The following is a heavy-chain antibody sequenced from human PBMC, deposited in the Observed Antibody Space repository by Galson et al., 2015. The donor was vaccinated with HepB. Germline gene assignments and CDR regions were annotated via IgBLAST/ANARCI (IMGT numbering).Heavy chain of an antibody. CDR3: ATQVWTVTTLYYYYGMDV. V-gene: IGHV3-30*03. CDR2: ISYDGSNK. Sequence: SLRLSCAASGFTFSSYGMHWVRQAPGKGLEWVAVISYDGSNKYYADSVKGRFTISRDNSKNTLYLQMNSLRAEDTAVYYCATQVWTVTTLYYYYGMDVWGQGTTVTVSS. CDR1: GFTFSSYG. D-gene: IGHD4-17*01. J-gene: IGHJ6*02.